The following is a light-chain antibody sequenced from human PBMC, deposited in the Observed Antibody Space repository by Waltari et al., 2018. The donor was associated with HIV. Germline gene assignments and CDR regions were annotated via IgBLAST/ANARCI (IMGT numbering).Light chain of an antibody. V-gene: IGLV2-18*02. CDR2: EVS. Sequence: QPALTQPPSVSGSPGQSVTISCTGTSSDVGSYNRVSWYQQFPGTPTNLMIYEVSNRPSGGPDRFSGSKSGNTASLTISGLQAEDDADYYCNAYTSSDSFVFGTGTKVNVL. CDR1: SSDVGSYNR. CDR3: NAYTSSDSFV. J-gene: IGLJ1*01.